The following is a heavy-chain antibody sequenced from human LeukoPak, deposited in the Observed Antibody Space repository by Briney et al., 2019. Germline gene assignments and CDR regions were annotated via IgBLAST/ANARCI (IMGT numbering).Heavy chain of an antibody. CDR3: ARVKLTTSTVVVAATRGGFDI. V-gene: IGHV4-34*01. J-gene: IGHJ3*02. CDR1: GGSFSGYY. D-gene: IGHD2-15*01. Sequence: SETLSLTCVVYGGSFSGYYWTWIRQPPGKGLECIGEISHRGSTRYNPSLKSRVTMSVDTSKSQLSLKLSSVTAADTAIYYCARVKLTTSTVVVAATRGGFDIWGLGTVVTVSS. CDR2: ISHRGST.